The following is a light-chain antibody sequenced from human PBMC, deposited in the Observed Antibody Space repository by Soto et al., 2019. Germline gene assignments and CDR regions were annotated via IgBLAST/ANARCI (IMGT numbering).Light chain of an antibody. CDR1: SSDVGAHNF. J-gene: IGLJ1*01. Sequence: QSALTQPPSASGSPGQSVTISCTGTSSDVGAHNFVSWHQQHPGKAPKLMIYEVSKRPSGVPDRFSGSKSGNTASLTVSGLQAEYEADYYCSSYAGSNNYVFGTGTKLTVL. V-gene: IGLV2-8*01. CDR2: EVS. CDR3: SSYAGSNNYV.